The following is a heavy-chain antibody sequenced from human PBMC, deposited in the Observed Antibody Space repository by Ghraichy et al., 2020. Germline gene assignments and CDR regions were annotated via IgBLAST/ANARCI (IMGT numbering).Heavy chain of an antibody. Sequence: LSLTCAASGFTFSSYSMNWVRQAPGKGLEWVSSISSSSTYIYYADSVKGRFTISRDDAKNSLYLQMNSLRAEDTAVYYCGRGLDGYNAYYFYAMDVWGQGTTVTVSS. D-gene: IGHD5-24*01. J-gene: IGHJ6*02. V-gene: IGHV3-21*01. CDR2: ISSSSTYI. CDR3: GRGLDGYNAYYFYAMDV. CDR1: GFTFSSYS.